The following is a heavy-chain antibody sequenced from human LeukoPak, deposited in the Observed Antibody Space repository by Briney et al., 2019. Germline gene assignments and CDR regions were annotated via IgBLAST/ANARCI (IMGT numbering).Heavy chain of an antibody. CDR1: GFTFSSYS. V-gene: IGHV3-21*04. J-gene: IGHJ4*02. D-gene: IGHD3-3*01. CDR3: ARVKGSGYRNSIDY. CDR2: ISSSSSYI. Sequence: GGSLRLSCAASGFTFSSYSMNWVRQAPGKGLEWVSSISSSSSYIYYADSVKGRFTISRDNAKNSLYLQMNSLRAEDTALYYCARVKGSGYRNSIDYWGQGTLVTVSS.